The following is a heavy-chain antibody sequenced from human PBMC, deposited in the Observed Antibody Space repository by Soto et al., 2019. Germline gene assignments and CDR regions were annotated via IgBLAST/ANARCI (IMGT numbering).Heavy chain of an antibody. Sequence: QVQLVQSGAEVKKPGSSVKVSCKASGGTFSSYAISWVRQAPGQGLEWMGGIIPIFGTANYAQKFQGRVTITADESTSTAYMEVSSLRSEDTAVYYCARGRVIAAAGLSYYYYGMDVWGQGTTVTVSS. CDR2: IIPIFGTA. D-gene: IGHD6-13*01. V-gene: IGHV1-69*01. CDR1: GGTFSSYA. CDR3: ARGRVIAAAGLSYYYYGMDV. J-gene: IGHJ6*02.